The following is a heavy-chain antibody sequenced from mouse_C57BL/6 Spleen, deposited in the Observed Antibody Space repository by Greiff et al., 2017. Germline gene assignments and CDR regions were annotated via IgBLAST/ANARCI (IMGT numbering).Heavy chain of an antibody. Sequence: VQLQQPGAELVKPGASVKMSCKASGYTFTSYWITWVKQRPGQGLEWIGDIYPGSGSTNYNEKFKSKATLTVDTSSSTAYMQLSSLTSEDSAVYYCARDCSGYLYAMDYWGQGTSVTVSS. CDR1: GYTFTSYW. J-gene: IGHJ4*01. V-gene: IGHV1-55*01. D-gene: IGHD3-2*02. CDR2: IYPGSGST. CDR3: ARDCSGYLYAMDY.